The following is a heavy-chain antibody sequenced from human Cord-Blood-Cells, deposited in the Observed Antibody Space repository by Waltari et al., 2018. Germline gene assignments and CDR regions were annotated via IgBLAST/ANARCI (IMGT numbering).Heavy chain of an antibody. V-gene: IGHV6-1*01. Sequence: QVQLQQSGPGLVKPSQTPSLTCAISWESFSSNTAAWNWIRPSPSRGLEWLGRTYYRSKWYNDYAVSVKSRITINPDTSKNQFSLQLNSVTPEDTAVYYCARDDNSWNWFDPWGQGTLVTVSS. CDR1: WESFSSNTAA. CDR2: TYYRSKWYN. J-gene: IGHJ5*02. CDR3: ARDDNSWNWFDP. D-gene: IGHD6-13*01.